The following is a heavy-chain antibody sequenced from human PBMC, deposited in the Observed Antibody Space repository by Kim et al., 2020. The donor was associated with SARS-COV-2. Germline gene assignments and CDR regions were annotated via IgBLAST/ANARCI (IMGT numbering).Heavy chain of an antibody. CDR1: GFTFSSYG. J-gene: IGHJ4*02. CDR3: ASGVGTAMAGGTDY. D-gene: IGHD5-18*01. Sequence: GGSLRLSCAASGFTFSSYGMHWVRQAPGKGLEWVAVISYDGSNKYYADSVKGRFTISRDNSKNTLYLQMNSLRAEDTAVYYCASGVGTAMAGGTDYWGRG. V-gene: IGHV3-33*05. CDR2: ISYDGSNK.